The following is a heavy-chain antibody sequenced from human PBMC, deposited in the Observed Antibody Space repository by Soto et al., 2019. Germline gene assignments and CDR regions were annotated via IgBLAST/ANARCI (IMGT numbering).Heavy chain of an antibody. V-gene: IGHV1-46*01. D-gene: IGHD6-13*01. J-gene: IGHJ4*02. Sequence: ASVKVSCKASGYTFTSYYMHWVRQAPGQGLEWMGIINPSGGSTSYAQKFQGRVTMTRDTSTSTVYMELSSLRSEDTAVYYCARDFSGSSYTYYYFDYWGQGTLVTVSS. CDR3: ARDFSGSSYTYYYFDY. CDR1: GYTFTSYY. CDR2: INPSGGST.